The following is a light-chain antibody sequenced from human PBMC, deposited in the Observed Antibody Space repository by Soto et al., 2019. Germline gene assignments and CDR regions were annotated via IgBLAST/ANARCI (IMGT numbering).Light chain of an antibody. CDR2: AAS. CDR1: QGITNY. Sequence: DIQMTQSPSSLSASVGDRVTITCRASQGITNYVAWYQQKPGTVPKLLIYAASTLQSGVPSRFSGSGFGTDFTLTISSLQPEDVATYYCQKYSSAPFTFGPGTKVDIK. J-gene: IGKJ3*01. CDR3: QKYSSAPFT. V-gene: IGKV1-27*01.